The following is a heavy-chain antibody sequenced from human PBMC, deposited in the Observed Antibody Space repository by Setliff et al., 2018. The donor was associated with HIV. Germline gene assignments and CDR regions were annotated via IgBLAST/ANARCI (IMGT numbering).Heavy chain of an antibody. CDR2: IYHSGST. J-gene: IGHJ4*02. CDR1: GYSISSGYY. Sequence: SQTLSLPCAVSGYSISSGYYWGWIRQPPGKGLEWIGSIYHSGSTYYNPSLKSRVTISVDTSKSQFSLKLSSVTAADTAVYYCARGVPLLPPHYWGQGTLVTVSS. D-gene: IGHD2-21*02. CDR3: ARGVPLLPPHY. V-gene: IGHV4-38-2*01.